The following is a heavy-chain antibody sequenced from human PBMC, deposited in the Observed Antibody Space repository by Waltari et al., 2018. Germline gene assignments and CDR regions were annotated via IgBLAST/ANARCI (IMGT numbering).Heavy chain of an antibody. V-gene: IGHV4-34*01. J-gene: IGHJ4*02. CDR2: IHPSGST. CDR3: ARGLDNAKTGY. CDR1: GGSFSGYY. D-gene: IGHD1-20*01. Sequence: QVQLQQWGAGLLKSSETLSLTCAVYGGSFSGYYGGWIRQPPGKELEWIGEIHPSGSTDYKSSLQSRVTIMLDTSKTHLSLKLTSVTAADTAVYYCARGLDNAKTGYWGQGTLVTVSS.